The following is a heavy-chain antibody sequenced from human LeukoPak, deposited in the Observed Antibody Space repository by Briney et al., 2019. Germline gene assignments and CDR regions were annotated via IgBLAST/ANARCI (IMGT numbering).Heavy chain of an antibody. Sequence: SETLSLTCTVSGGSLSSTSHYWAWIRQPPGKGLEWVGSVYYSGSTYYNPSLKSRVTVSIDMSKNQFSLKLSSVTAADTAVYYCARDKAAAGIDYWGQGTLVTVSS. CDR1: GGSLSSTSHY. D-gene: IGHD6-13*01. V-gene: IGHV4-39*07. J-gene: IGHJ4*02. CDR2: VYYSGST. CDR3: ARDKAAAGIDY.